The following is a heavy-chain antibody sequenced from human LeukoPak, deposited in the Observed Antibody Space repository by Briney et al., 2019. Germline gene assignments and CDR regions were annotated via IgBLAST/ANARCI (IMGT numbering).Heavy chain of an antibody. V-gene: IGHV4-30-2*01. J-gene: IGHJ6*02. D-gene: IGHD2-15*01. CDR1: GGSISSGGYY. CDR2: IYHSGST. CDR3: ARDRVAATRGYYYGMDV. Sequence: PSQTLSLTCTVSGGSISSGGYYWSWIRQPPGKGLEWIGYIYHSGSTYYNPSLKSRVTISVDTSKNQFSLKLSSVTAADTAVYYCARDRVAATRGYYYGMDVWGQGTTVTVSS.